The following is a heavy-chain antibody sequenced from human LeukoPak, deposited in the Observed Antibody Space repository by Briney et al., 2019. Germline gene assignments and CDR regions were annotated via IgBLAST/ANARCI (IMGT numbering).Heavy chain of an antibody. CDR2: INHSGST. J-gene: IGHJ6*04. Sequence: SETLSLTCTVSGGSISSGSYYWSWIRQPAGKGLEWIGEINHSGSTNYNPSLKSRVTISVDTSKNQFSLKLSSVTAADTAVYYCARGHLRSGVGLYQLPKTYGMDVWGKGTTVTVSS. CDR1: GGSISSGSYY. V-gene: IGHV4-61*10. CDR3: ARGHLRSGVGLYQLPKTYGMDV. D-gene: IGHD2-2*01.